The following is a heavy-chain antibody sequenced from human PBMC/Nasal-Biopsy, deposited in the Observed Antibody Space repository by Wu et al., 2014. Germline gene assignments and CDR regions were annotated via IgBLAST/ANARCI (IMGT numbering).Heavy chain of an antibody. CDR2: ISSSGSTI. J-gene: IGHJ6*02. D-gene: IGHD1-1*01. V-gene: IGHV3-11*01. CDR3: ARDGRNYYYGMDV. Sequence: LRLSCAASGFTFSDYYMSWIRQAPGKGLEWVSYISSSGSTIYYADAVKGRFTISRDNAKNTLYLQMNSLRAEDTAVYYCARDGRNYYYGMDVWGQGTTVTVSS. CDR1: GFTFSDYY.